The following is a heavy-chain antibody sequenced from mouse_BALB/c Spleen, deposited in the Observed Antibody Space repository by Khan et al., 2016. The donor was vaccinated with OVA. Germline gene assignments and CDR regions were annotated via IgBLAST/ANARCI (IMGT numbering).Heavy chain of an antibody. Sequence: VQLKESGPGLVKPSQSLSLTCTVTGYSIPSDYAWNWIRQFPGNKLEWMAYITYSGSTGYNPSLKGRISITRDTSKNQFFLQLNSVTTEDTATXYCARDYGSSYLFFDYWGQGTTLTVSS. CDR2: ITYSGST. CDR3: ARDYGSSYLFFDY. D-gene: IGHD1-1*01. V-gene: IGHV3-2*02. J-gene: IGHJ2*01. CDR1: GYSIPSDYA.